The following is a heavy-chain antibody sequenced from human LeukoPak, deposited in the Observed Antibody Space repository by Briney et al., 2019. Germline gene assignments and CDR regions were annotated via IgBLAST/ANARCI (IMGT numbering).Heavy chain of an antibody. CDR1: GYTFTSYG. CDR3: ATEVRLRRSRGMDV. D-gene: IGHD2-21*01. J-gene: IGHJ6*02. Sequence: ASVKVSCKASGYTFTSYGISWVRQAPGQGLEWMGWISAYNGNTNYAQKLQGRVTMTTDTSTSTAYMELRSLRSDDTATYYCATEVRLRRSRGMDVWGQGTTVTVSS. CDR2: ISAYNGNT. V-gene: IGHV1-18*01.